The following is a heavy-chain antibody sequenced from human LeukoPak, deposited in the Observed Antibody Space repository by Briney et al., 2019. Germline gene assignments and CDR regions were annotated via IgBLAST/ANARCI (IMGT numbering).Heavy chain of an antibody. D-gene: IGHD5-24*01. CDR2: INHSGST. V-gene: IGHV4-34*01. CDR3: ARGHGRSKRYNWFDP. CDR1: GFTFSSYW. Sequence: GSLRLSCAASGFTFSSYWMSWVRQPPGKGLEWIGEINHSGSTNYNPSLKSRVTISVDTSKNQFSLKLSSVTAADTAVYYCARGHGRSKRYNWFDPWGQGTLVTVSS. J-gene: IGHJ5*02.